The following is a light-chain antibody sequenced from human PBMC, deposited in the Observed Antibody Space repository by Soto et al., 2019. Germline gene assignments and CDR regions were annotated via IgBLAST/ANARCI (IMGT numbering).Light chain of an antibody. CDR1: QSVRSSH. J-gene: IGKJ1*01. Sequence: EIVLTQSPGTLSLSRGEGATLSCRASQSVRSSHLAWYQQKPGQAPRLLIYGASNRATGIPDRFSGSGSGTDFTLTISRLEPEDFAVYYCQQYGSSGTSGQGTKVDIK. CDR2: GAS. V-gene: IGKV3-20*01. CDR3: QQYGSSGT.